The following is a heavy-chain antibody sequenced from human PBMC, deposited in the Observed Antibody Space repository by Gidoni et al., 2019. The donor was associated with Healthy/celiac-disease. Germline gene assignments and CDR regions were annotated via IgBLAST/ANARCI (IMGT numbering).Heavy chain of an antibody. CDR3: ARHGSTVVTPSNWFDP. Sequence: QLQLQESGPGLVKPSETLSLTCTVSGGSISSSSYDWGWIRQPPGKGLEWIGSIYYSGSTYYNPSLKSRVTISVDTSKNQFSLKLSSVTAADTAVYYCARHGSTVVTPSNWFDPWGQGTLVTVSS. J-gene: IGHJ5*02. V-gene: IGHV4-39*01. D-gene: IGHD4-17*01. CDR2: IYYSGST. CDR1: GGSISSSSYD.